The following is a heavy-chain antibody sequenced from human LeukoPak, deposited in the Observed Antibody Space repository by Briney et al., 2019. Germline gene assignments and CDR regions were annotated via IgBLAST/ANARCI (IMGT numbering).Heavy chain of an antibody. CDR3: ARRDTMVRGVMHDYYYYGMDV. J-gene: IGHJ6*02. CDR2: ISAYNGNT. Sequence: ASVKVSCKASGYTFTSYGISWVRQAPGQGLEWMGWISAYNGNTNYAQKFQGRVTMTRNTSISTAYMELSSLRSEDTAVYYCARRDTMVRGVMHDYYYYGMDVWGQGTTVTVSS. V-gene: IGHV1-18*04. CDR1: GYTFTSYG. D-gene: IGHD3-10*01.